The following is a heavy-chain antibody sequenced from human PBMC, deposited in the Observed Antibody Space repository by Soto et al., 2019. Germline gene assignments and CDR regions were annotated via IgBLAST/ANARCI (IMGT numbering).Heavy chain of an antibody. J-gene: IGHJ2*01. CDR2: IYSGGST. Sequence: EVQLVESGGGLVQPGGSLRLSCAASGLTVSSNYMSWVRQAPGKGLEWVSVIYSGGSTYYADSVKGRFTISRDNSKNTLFLQLYILRAVDTAVYYCARDRFLFDLLGRGTLVTVSS. D-gene: IGHD3-10*01. CDR3: ARDRFLFDL. CDR1: GLTVSSNY. V-gene: IGHV3-66*01.